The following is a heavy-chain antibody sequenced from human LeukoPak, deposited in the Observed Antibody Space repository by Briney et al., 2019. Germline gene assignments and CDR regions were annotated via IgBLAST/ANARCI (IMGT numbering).Heavy chain of an antibody. D-gene: IGHD6-13*01. Sequence: GGSLRLSCAASGFTFDDYAMHWVRQAPGKGLEWVSLISWDGGSTYYADSVKGRFTISRDNSKNSLYLQMNSLRAEDTALYYCAKAVAAAGPDWYFDIWGRGTLVTVSS. CDR1: GFTFDDYA. CDR3: AKAVAAAGPDWYFDI. CDR2: ISWDGGST. J-gene: IGHJ2*01. V-gene: IGHV3-43D*04.